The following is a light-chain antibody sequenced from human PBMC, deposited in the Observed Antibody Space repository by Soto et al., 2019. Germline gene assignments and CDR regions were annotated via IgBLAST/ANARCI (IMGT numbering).Light chain of an antibody. CDR1: PSVSSTY. Sequence: EIVLTQSPGTLSLSPGERATLSCRASPSVSSTYLAWYQQKPGQAPRLLIYGASSRATGIPDRFSGSGSGTDFPLTISRLEPEDFAVYYCQQYGSSPPYTFGQGTNLEIK. CDR3: QQYGSSPPYT. J-gene: IGKJ2*01. CDR2: GAS. V-gene: IGKV3-20*01.